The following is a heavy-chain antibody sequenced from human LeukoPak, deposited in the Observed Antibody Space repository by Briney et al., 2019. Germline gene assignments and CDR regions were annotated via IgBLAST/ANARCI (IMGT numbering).Heavy chain of an antibody. J-gene: IGHJ4*02. V-gene: IGHV1-2*02. CDR1: GYTFTGYY. CDR3: ARDPDSSGYYFAHFDY. CDR2: INPNSGGT. D-gene: IGHD3-22*01. Sequence: EASVKVSCKASGYTFTGYYMHWVRQAPGQGLEWMGWINPNSGGTNYAQKFQGRVTMTRDTSISTAYMELSRLRSDDTAVYYCARDPDSSGYYFAHFDYWGQGTLVTVSS.